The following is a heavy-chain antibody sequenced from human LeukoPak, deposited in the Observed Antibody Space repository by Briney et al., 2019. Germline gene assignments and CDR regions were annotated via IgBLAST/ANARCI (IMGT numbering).Heavy chain of an antibody. CDR1: GYRFTNYW. J-gene: IGHJ4*02. V-gene: IGHV5-51*01. CDR3: VLAGSGSYYFDY. D-gene: IGHD3-10*01. CDR2: IYPGDSDT. Sequence: GESLKISCKGFGYRFTNYWIGWVRQMPGKGLEWMGIIYPGDSDTRYSPSFQGQVTISADKSINTAYLQWSSLKASDTAIYYCVLAGSGSYYFDYWGQGILVTVSS.